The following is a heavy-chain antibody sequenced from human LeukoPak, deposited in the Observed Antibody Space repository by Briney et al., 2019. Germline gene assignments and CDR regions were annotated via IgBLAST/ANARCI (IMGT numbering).Heavy chain of an antibody. V-gene: IGHV1-69*04. Sequence: SVKVSCKASGGTFSSYAISWVRQAPGQGLEWMGRIIPILGIANYAQKFQGRVTITADKSTSTAYMKLSSLRSEDTAVYYCASDPDPGITMTYWGQGTLVTVSS. CDR2: IIPILGIA. CDR1: GGTFSSYA. CDR3: ASDPDPGITMTY. J-gene: IGHJ4*02. D-gene: IGHD3-22*01.